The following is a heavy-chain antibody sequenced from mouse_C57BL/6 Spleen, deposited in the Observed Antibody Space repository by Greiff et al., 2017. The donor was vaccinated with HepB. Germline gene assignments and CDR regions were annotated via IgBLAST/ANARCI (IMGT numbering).Heavy chain of an antibody. CDR3: AADYINYDWYFWG. Sequence: VQLQQSGAELARPGASVKMSCKASGYTFTSYTMHWVKQRPGQGLEWIGYINPSSGYTKYNQKFKDKATLTADKSSSTAYMQLSSLTSDDSAFYYCAADYINYDWYFWGWGTGTTVTV. CDR2: INPSSGYT. V-gene: IGHV1-4*01. CDR1: GYTFTSYT. J-gene: IGHJ1*03. D-gene: IGHD2-5*01.